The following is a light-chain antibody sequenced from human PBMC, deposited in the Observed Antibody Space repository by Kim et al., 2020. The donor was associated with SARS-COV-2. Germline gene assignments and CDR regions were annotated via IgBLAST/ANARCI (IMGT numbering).Light chain of an antibody. Sequence: VALCQPVRITCQGDSLRRDYATWYQQKPGQAPIVVIYGKNNRPSGIPDRFSGSSSGNTASLTITGTQAGDEADYYCNSRDSNDNVVFGGGTKLTVL. CDR3: NSRDSNDNVV. CDR2: GKN. J-gene: IGLJ2*01. V-gene: IGLV3-19*01. CDR1: SLRRDY.